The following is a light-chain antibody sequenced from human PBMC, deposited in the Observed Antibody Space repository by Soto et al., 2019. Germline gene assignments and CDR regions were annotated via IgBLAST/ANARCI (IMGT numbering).Light chain of an antibody. Sequence: QSALTQPASVSGSPGPAITISCTGTSSDVGGYNYVSWYQQQPGKAPKLMIYDVSNRPSGVSNRFSGSKSGNTASLTISGLQAEDEADYYCSSYTSSSTPVFGGGTKLTVL. CDR3: SSYTSSSTPV. J-gene: IGLJ2*01. CDR2: DVS. V-gene: IGLV2-14*01. CDR1: SSDVGGYNY.